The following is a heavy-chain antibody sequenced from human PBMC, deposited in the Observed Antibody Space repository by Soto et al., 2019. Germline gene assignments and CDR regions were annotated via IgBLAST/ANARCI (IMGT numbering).Heavy chain of an antibody. CDR2: VNHSGST. CDR3: GSGAPSIPLQGSRYYYYGMDV. Sequence: SETLSLTCAVYGGSFSGYYWSWIRQPPGKGLEWIGEVNHSGSTNYNPSLKSRVTISVDTSKNQFSLQLSSVTAADTAVYYCGSGAPSIPLQGSRYYYYGMDVWGQGTTVTSP. J-gene: IGHJ6*02. V-gene: IGHV4-34*01. CDR1: GGSFSGYY. D-gene: IGHD1-1*01.